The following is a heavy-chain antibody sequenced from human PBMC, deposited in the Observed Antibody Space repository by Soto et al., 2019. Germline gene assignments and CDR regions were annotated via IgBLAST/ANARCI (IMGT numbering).Heavy chain of an antibody. V-gene: IGHV3-23*01. CDR2: ISGSGGST. CDR3: SKYQGGSLTPYFDY. D-gene: IGHD2-2*01. CDR1: GFTFSSYA. Sequence: PGGSLRLSCAASGFTFSSYAMSWVRQAPGKGLEWVSAISGSGGSTYYADSVKGRFTISRDNSKNTLYLQMNSLRAEDTAVYYCSKYQGGSLTPYFDYWGQGTLVTVSS. J-gene: IGHJ4*02.